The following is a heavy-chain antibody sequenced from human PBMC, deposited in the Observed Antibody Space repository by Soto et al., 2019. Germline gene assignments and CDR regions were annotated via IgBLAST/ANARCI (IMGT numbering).Heavy chain of an antibody. CDR1: GGTFSSYT. D-gene: IGHD3-10*01. CDR2: IIPVFGTA. V-gene: IGHV1-69*01. J-gene: IGHJ1*01. CDR3: AXXXXXXXXYHKGVGRRNXXXXL. Sequence: QVQLVQSGAEVKKPGSSVKLSCKASGGTFSSYTISWVRQAPGQGLEWMGGIIPVFGTAHYAQKFQGRVTITADESTSTAYMELSSLRSEDTAVYSCAXXXXXXXXYHKGVGRRNXXXXLWGQ.